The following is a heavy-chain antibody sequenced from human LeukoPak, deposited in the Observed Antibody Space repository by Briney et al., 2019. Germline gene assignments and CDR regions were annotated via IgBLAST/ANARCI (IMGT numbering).Heavy chain of an antibody. CDR1: GGSFSGYY. V-gene: IGHV4-34*01. Sequence: PSGTLSLTCAVYGGSFSGYYWSWIRQPPGKGLEWLGEINHSGSTNYSPSLKSRVTISVDTSKNQFSLKLSSVTAADTAVYYCARGLGGIAVVWFDPWGQGTLVTVSS. CDR2: INHSGST. CDR3: ARGLGGIAVVWFDP. D-gene: IGHD6-19*01. J-gene: IGHJ5*02.